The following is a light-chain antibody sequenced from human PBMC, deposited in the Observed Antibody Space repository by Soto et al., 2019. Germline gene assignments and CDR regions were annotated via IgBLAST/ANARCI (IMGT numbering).Light chain of an antibody. CDR1: QSVSSY. CDR3: QQYNNWPLT. J-gene: IGKJ4*01. CDR2: DAS. V-gene: IGKV3-11*01. Sequence: EIELTQSPSTLSLSPGERATLSCRASQSVSSYLAWYQQRPGQAPRLLIYDASNRATGIPARFSGSGSGTDFTLTISSLEPEDFAVYYCQQYNNWPLTFGGGTKVDI.